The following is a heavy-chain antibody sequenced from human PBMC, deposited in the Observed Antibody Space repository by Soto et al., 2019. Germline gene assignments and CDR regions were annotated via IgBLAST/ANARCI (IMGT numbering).Heavy chain of an antibody. CDR3: ARRESGYGYYFDY. CDR1: GGSISSGGYY. D-gene: IGHD5-12*01. CDR2: IYYSGTT. Sequence: PSETLSLTCTVSGGSISSGGYYWSWIRQHPGKGLEWIGYIYYSGTTYYNPSLKSRVTISVDTSKNQFSLKLSSVTAADTAVYYCARRESGYGYYFDYWGQGTLVTVSS. J-gene: IGHJ4*02. V-gene: IGHV4-31*03.